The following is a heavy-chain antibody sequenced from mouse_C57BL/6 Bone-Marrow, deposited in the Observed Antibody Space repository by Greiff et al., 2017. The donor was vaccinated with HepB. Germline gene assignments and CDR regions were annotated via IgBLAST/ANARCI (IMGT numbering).Heavy chain of an antibody. CDR1: GFSFNTYA. Sequence: EVKVVESGGGLVQPKGSLKLSCAASGFSFNTYAMNWVRQAPGKGLEWVARIRSKSNNYATYYADSVKDRFTISRDDSESMLYLQMNNLKTEDTAMYYCVRYYGNFRGYAMDYWGQGTSVTVSS. CDR3: VRYYGNFRGYAMDY. CDR2: IRSKSNNYAT. D-gene: IGHD2-1*01. J-gene: IGHJ4*01. V-gene: IGHV10-1*01.